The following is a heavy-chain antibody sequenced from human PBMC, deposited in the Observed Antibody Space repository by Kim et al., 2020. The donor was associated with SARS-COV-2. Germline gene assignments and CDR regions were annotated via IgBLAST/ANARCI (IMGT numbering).Heavy chain of an antibody. D-gene: IGHD3-10*01. Sequence: ASVKVSCKASGYTFTSYAMHWVRQAPGQRLEWMGWINAGNGNTKYSQKFQGRVTITRDTSASTAYMELSSLRSEDTAVYYCARGGMVRGVPHATDYYYYGMDVWGQGTTVTVSS. V-gene: IGHV1-3*01. CDR2: INAGNGNT. CDR1: GYTFTSYA. CDR3: ARGGMVRGVPHATDYYYYGMDV. J-gene: IGHJ6*02.